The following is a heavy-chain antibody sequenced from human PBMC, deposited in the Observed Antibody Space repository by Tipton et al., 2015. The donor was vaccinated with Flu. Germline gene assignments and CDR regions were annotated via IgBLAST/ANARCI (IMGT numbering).Heavy chain of an antibody. CDR1: GYTFTGYY. D-gene: IGHD3-3*01. CDR3: ARDPFYDSGPYYFDY. J-gene: IGHJ4*02. CDR2: INPNSGGT. V-gene: IGHV1-2*02. Sequence: QSGAEVKKPGASVKVSCKASGYTFTGYYMHWVRQAPGQGLEWMGWINPNSGGTNYAQKFQGRVTMTRDTSISTAYMELSRLRSDDTALYYCARDPFYDSGPYYFDYWGQGTLVTVSS.